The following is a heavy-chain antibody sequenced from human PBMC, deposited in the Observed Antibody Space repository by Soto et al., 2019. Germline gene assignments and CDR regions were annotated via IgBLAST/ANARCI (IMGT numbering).Heavy chain of an antibody. Sequence: GGSLRLSCAASGFTFSSYAMSWVRQAPGKGLEWVSAISGSGGSTYYADSVKGRFTISRDNSKNTPYLQMNSLRAEDTAVYYCAKDGRSAVTTFLGYYYGMDVWGQGTTVTVSS. CDR3: AKDGRSAVTTFLGYYYGMDV. D-gene: IGHD4-17*01. CDR1: GFTFSSYA. CDR2: ISGSGGST. V-gene: IGHV3-23*01. J-gene: IGHJ6*02.